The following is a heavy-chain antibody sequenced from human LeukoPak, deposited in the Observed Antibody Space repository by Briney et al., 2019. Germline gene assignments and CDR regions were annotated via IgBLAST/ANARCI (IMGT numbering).Heavy chain of an antibody. D-gene: IGHD6-6*01. J-gene: IGHJ6*03. Sequence: SETLSLTCAVYGGSFSGYYWNWIRQPPGKGLEWIGYIYYSGNTNYNPSLKRRVTMSVDTSKNQFSLNLSSVTAADTAVYYCARDFGYSSSSMNYYYYTDVWGKGTTVTVSS. CDR2: IYYSGNT. V-gene: IGHV4-59*01. CDR1: GGSFSGYY. CDR3: ARDFGYSSSSMNYYYYTDV.